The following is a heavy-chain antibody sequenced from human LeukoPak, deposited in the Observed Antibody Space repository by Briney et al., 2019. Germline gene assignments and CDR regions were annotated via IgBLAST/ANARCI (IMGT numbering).Heavy chain of an antibody. CDR1: GFTFSSYA. Sequence: PGGSLRLSCAASGFTFSSYAMHWVRQAPGKGLEWVAVISYDGSNKYYADSVKGRFTISRDNSKNTLYLQMNSLRAEDTAVYYCARGPRRGRFLEWLFGPFDPWGQGTLVTVSS. V-gene: IGHV3-30-3*01. D-gene: IGHD3-3*01. CDR3: ARGPRRGRFLEWLFGPFDP. CDR2: ISYDGSNK. J-gene: IGHJ5*02.